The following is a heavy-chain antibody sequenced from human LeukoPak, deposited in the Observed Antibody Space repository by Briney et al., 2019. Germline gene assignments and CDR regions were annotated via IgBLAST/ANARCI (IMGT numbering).Heavy chain of an antibody. CDR2: ISYDGTNK. J-gene: IGHJ4*02. V-gene: IGHV3-30-3*01. CDR3: ARVYGRGHYYYPNYHFDQ. CDR1: EFTFSSYS. Sequence: SGGSLRLSCAASEFTFSSYSMHWVRQAPGMGLEWVALISYDGTNKYYADSVKGRFIISRDNSKNTLYLQVNSLRAEDTAVYYCARVYGRGHYYYPNYHFDQWGQGTLVTVSS. D-gene: IGHD3-10*01.